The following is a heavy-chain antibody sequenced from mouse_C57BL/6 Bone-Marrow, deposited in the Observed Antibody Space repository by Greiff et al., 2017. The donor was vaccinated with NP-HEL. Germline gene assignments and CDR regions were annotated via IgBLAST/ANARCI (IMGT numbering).Heavy chain of an antibody. Sequence: VQLQQSGSELRSPGSSVKLSCKDFDSEVFPIAYMSWVRQKPGHGFEWIGGILPSIGRTIYGEKFEDKATLDADTLSNTAYLELNSLTSEDSAIYYCARDYYGSAGFAYWGQGTLVTVSA. J-gene: IGHJ3*01. CDR2: ILPSIGRT. V-gene: IGHV15-2*01. D-gene: IGHD1-1*01. CDR3: ARDYYGSAGFAY. CDR1: DSEVFPIAY.